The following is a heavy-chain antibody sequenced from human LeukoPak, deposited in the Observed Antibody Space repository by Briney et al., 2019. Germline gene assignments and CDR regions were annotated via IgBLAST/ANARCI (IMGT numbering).Heavy chain of an antibody. CDR3: AKTGSSIAARPPDY. J-gene: IGHJ4*02. CDR2: INHSGST. V-gene: IGHV4-34*01. Sequence: SETLSLTCAVYGGSFSGYYWSWIRQPPGKGLEWIGEINHSGSTNYNPSLKSRVTISVDTSKNQFSLKLSSVTAADTAVYYCAKTGSSIAARPPDYWGQGTLVTVSP. CDR1: GGSFSGYY. D-gene: IGHD6-6*01.